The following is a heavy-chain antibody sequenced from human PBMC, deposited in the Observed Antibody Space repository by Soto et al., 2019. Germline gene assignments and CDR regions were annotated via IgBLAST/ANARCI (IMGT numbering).Heavy chain of an antibody. J-gene: IGHJ5*02. D-gene: IGHD6-19*01. CDR2: IYYSGST. CDR1: GGSISSYY. CDR3: ARHGHLGVAVAGPNWFDP. Sequence: SETLSLTCTVSGGSISSYYWSWIRQPPGKGLEWIGYIYYSGSTNYNPSLKSRVTISVDTSKNQFSLKLSSVTAADTAVYYCARHGHLGVAVAGPNWFDPWGQGTLVTVS. V-gene: IGHV4-59*08.